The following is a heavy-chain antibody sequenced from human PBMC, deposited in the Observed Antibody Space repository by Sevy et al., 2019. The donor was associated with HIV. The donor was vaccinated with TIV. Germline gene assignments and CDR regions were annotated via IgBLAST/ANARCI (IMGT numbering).Heavy chain of an antibody. J-gene: IGHJ6*02. D-gene: IGHD4-17*01. Sequence: GGSLRLSCAASGFTFSSYGMHWVRQAPGKGLEWVAVISYDGSNKYYADSVKGRFTISRDNSKNTLYLQMNSLRAEDTAVYYCAKYHHGDYYYYYYYGMDVWGQGTTVTVSS. CDR2: ISYDGSNK. CDR1: GFTFSSYG. V-gene: IGHV3-30*18. CDR3: AKYHHGDYYYYYYYGMDV.